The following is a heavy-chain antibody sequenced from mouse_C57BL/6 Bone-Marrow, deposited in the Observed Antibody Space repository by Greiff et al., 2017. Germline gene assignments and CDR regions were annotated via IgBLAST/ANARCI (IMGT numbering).Heavy chain of an antibody. CDR2: IDTSDSYT. V-gene: IGHV1-59*01. D-gene: IGHD2-2*01. J-gene: IGHJ2*01. Sequence: QVQLQQPGAELVRPGPSVKLSCKASGYTFTSYWMHWVKQRPGQGLEWIGVIDTSDSYTNYNQKFKGTATLTVDPSSSTAYMQLSSLTSEDSAVYYCAKGGYDPDYFDDWGQGTTLTVSS. CDR3: AKGGYDPDYFDD. CDR1: GYTFTSYW.